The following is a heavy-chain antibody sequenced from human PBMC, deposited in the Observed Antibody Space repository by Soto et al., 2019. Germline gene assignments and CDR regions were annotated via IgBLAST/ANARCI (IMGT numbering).Heavy chain of an antibody. V-gene: IGHV3-23*01. J-gene: IGHJ4*02. Sequence: GGSLRLSCAASGFIFSNQAMCWVRQGPGKGLEWVSCISDRGDETFFLDSVKGRFAISRDNSENMLFLQMSSLRAEDTAIHYCGRCGTYRWGHFDFGGQGAPVTVSS. D-gene: IGHD3-16*02. CDR1: GFIFSNQA. CDR3: GRCGTYRWGHFDF. CDR2: ISDRGDET.